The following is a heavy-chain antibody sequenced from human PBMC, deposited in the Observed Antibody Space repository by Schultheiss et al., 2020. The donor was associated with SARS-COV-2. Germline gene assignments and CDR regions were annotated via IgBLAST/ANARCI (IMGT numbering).Heavy chain of an antibody. CDR3: ARGDAQYCSSTSCFGPKRAYYYYGMDV. V-gene: IGHV1-2*02. Sequence: ASVKVSCKASGYTFTGYYMHWVRQAPGQGLEWMGWINPNSGGTNYAQKFQGRVTMTRDTSISTAYMELSRLRSDDTAVYYCARGDAQYCSSTSCFGPKRAYYYYGMDVWGQGTTVTVAS. D-gene: IGHD2-2*01. J-gene: IGHJ6*02. CDR1: GYTFTGYY. CDR2: INPNSGGT.